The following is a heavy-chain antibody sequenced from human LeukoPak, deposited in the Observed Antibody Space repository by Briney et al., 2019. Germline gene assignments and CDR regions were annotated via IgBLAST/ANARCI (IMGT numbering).Heavy chain of an antibody. CDR1: GYTFTGYY. CDR3: ARGGGPFNRFIVVVTAIRSYFDY. V-gene: IGHV1-2*02. J-gene: IGHJ4*02. CDR2: INPNSGGT. D-gene: IGHD2-21*02. Sequence: VASVKVSCKASGYTFTGYYMHWVRQAPGQGLEWMGWINPNSGGTNYAQKFQGRVTMTRDTSISTAYMELSRLRSDDTAVYYCARGGGPFNRFIVVVTAIRSYFDYWGQGTLVTVSS.